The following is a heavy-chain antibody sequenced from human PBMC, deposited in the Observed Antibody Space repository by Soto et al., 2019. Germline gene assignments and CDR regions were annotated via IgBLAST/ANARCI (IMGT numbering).Heavy chain of an antibody. CDR2: ISSSSSYI. Sequence: GGSLRLSCAASGSTFSSYSMNWVRQAPGKGLEWVSSISSSSSYIYYADSVKGRFTISRDNAKNSLYLQMNSLRAEDTAVYYCARDLGFPAEYYYYYYGMDVCGQGTKVTVSS. CDR3: ARDLGFPAEYYYYYYGMDV. CDR1: GSTFSSYS. J-gene: IGHJ6*02. D-gene: IGHD2-2*01. V-gene: IGHV3-21*01.